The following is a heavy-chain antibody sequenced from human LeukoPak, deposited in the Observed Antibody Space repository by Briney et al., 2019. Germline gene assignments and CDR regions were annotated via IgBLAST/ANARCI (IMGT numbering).Heavy chain of an antibody. J-gene: IGHJ3*02. Sequence: ASVKVSCKASGYTFTSYGISWVRQAPGQGLEWMGWISAYNGNTNYAQKLQGRVTMTTDTSTSTAYMELRSLRSDDTAVYYCAGGYCSSTSCYEPSDAFDIWGQGTMVTVSS. V-gene: IGHV1-18*01. CDR2: ISAYNGNT. CDR3: AGGYCSSTSCYEPSDAFDI. CDR1: GYTFTSYG. D-gene: IGHD2-2*01.